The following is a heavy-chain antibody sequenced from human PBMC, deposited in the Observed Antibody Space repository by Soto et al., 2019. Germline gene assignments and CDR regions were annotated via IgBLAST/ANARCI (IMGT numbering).Heavy chain of an antibody. CDR1: GGSISSYY. D-gene: IGHD6-19*01. CDR3: ARAGQVAQEWLVKGGWFDP. CDR2: IYYSGST. V-gene: IGHV4-59*01. Sequence: SETLSLTCTVSGGSISSYYWSWIRQPPGKGLEWIGYIYYSGSTNYNPSLKSRVTISVDTSKNQFSLELSSVTAADTAVYYCARAGQVAQEWLVKGGWFDPWGQGTLVTVSS. J-gene: IGHJ5*02.